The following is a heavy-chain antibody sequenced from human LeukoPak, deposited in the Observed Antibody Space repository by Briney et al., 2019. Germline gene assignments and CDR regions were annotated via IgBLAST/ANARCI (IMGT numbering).Heavy chain of an antibody. CDR1: GFTFSNYP. Sequence: GGSLRLSCSASGFTFSNYPMHWVRQAPGQGLEYVSAISGNGGSTYYADSVKSRFTISRDNSKNKLFLQMSSLRAEDTAVYYCVKDGNSSPRYYFDYWGQGSLVTVSS. D-gene: IGHD3-22*01. CDR3: VKDGNSSPRYYFDY. CDR2: ISGNGGST. J-gene: IGHJ4*02. V-gene: IGHV3-64D*06.